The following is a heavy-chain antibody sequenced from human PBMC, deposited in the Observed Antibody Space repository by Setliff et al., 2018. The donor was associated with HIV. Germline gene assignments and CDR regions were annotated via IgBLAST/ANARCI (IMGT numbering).Heavy chain of an antibody. V-gene: IGHV3-13*01. CDR1: GFAFSDYD. D-gene: IGHD6-13*01. CDR3: ARDCRVGWVFTYGMDV. CDR2: IGTGGDT. J-gene: IGHJ6*02. Sequence: GGSLRLSCATSGFAFSDYDFHWVRQVTGEGLEWVSAIGTGGDTYYADSVKGRFTISRDNSKNTLYLQMNSLRAEDTAVYYCARDCRVGWVFTYGMDVWGQGTLVTVSS.